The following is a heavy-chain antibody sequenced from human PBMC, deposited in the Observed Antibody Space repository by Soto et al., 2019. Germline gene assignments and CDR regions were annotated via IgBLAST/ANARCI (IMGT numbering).Heavy chain of an antibody. CDR2: IYYSGST. CDR3: ARGGPTGGSYKYNWFDP. D-gene: IGHD2-15*01. Sequence: SETLSLTCTVSGGSISSSSYYWGWIRQPPGKGLEWIGSIYYSGSTYYNPSLKSRVTISVDTSKNQFSLKLSSVTAADTAVYYCARGGPTGGSYKYNWFDPWGQGTLVTVSS. V-gene: IGHV4-39*01. J-gene: IGHJ5*02. CDR1: GGSISSSSYY.